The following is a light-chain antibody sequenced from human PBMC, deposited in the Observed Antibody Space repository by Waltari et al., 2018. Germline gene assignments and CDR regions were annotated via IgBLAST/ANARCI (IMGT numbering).Light chain of an antibody. Sequence: SYVLTQPPSVSVAPGKTARITCGGNNIGSKSVHWYQQKPGQAPVLVIDSDSDRPSGIPERFSGSNSGNTATLSVSRVEAGDDAVYYCQVWDSSSVYVFGSGTKVTVL. CDR3: QVWDSSSVYV. V-gene: IGLV3-21*04. CDR2: SDS. CDR1: NIGSKS. J-gene: IGLJ1*01.